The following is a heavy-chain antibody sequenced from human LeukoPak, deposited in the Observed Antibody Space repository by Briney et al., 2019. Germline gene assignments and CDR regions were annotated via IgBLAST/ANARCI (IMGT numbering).Heavy chain of an antibody. CDR2: INHSGST. J-gene: IGHJ4*02. D-gene: IGHD6-19*01. CDR3: ARGIVSGSAWYFGCYFDY. CDR1: DGSFSGYY. Sequence: SETLSLTCAVFDGSFSGYYWNWIRQPPGKGLEWIGEINHSGSTNYNSSLKSRVTISVDTSKNQFSLKLTSVTAADTAVYFCARGIVSGSAWYFGCYFDYWGQGTLVTVSS. V-gene: IGHV4-34*01.